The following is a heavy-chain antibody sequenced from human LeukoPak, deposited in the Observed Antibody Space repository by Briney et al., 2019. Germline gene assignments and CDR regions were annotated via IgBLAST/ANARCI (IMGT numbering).Heavy chain of an antibody. Sequence: SETLSLTCAVYGGSFSGYYRSWIRQPPGKGLEWIGEINHSGSTNYNPSLKSRVTISVDTSKNQFSLKLSSVTAADTAVYYCAGRGNYYGSGQFDYWGQGTLVTVSS. V-gene: IGHV4-34*01. CDR2: INHSGST. CDR3: AGRGNYYGSGQFDY. D-gene: IGHD3-10*01. CDR1: GGSFSGYY. J-gene: IGHJ4*02.